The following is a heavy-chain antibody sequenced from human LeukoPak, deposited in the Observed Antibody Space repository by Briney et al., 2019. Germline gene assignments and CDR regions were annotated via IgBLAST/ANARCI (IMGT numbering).Heavy chain of an antibody. V-gene: IGHV4-59*12. D-gene: IGHD3-10*01. CDR3: ARARSGMAIYYYYYMDV. CDR1: GGSISTYY. Sequence: SETLSLTCTVSGGSISTYYWSWIRQPPGKGLEWIGYIFYSGSTNYNPSLKSRVTISVDTSKNQFSLKLSSVTAADTAVYYCARARSGMAIYYYYYMDVWGKGTTVTVSS. J-gene: IGHJ6*03. CDR2: IFYSGST.